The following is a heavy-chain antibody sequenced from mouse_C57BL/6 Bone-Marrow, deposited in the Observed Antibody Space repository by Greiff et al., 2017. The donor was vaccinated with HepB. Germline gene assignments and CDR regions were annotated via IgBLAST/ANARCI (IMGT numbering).Heavy chain of an antibody. CDR1: GFTFSSYA. CDR3: ARDDDGYYFDY. Sequence: DVKLVESGGGLVKPGGSLKLSCAASGFTFSSYAMSWVRQSPEKRLEWVATISDGGSYTYYPDNVKGRFTISRDNAKNNLYLQMSHLKSEDTAMYYCARDDDGYYFDYWGQGTTLTVSS. V-gene: IGHV5-4*01. D-gene: IGHD2-3*01. CDR2: ISDGGSYT. J-gene: IGHJ2*01.